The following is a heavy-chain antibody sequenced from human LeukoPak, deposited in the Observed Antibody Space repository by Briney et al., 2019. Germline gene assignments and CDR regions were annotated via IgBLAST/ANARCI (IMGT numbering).Heavy chain of an antibody. D-gene: IGHD6-13*01. CDR2: INHSGST. V-gene: IGHV4-34*01. J-gene: IGHJ6*03. CDR3: ARSSWYTQYYYYYYMDV. CDR1: GGSISSYY. Sequence: SETLSLTCTVSGGSISSYYWSWIRQPPGKGLEWIGEINHSGSTNYNPSLKSRVTISVDTSKNQFSLKLSSVTAADTAVYYCARSSWYTQYYYYYYMDVWGKGTTVTVSS.